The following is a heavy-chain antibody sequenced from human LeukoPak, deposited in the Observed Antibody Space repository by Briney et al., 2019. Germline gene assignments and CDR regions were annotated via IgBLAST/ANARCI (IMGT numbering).Heavy chain of an antibody. CDR1: GGTFSSYA. Sequence: SVKVSCKASGGTFSSYAISWVRQAPGQGLEWMGGIIPIFGTANYAQKFRGRVTVTADESTSTAYMELSSLRSEDSAVYYCARWTTTYLDYWGQGTLVTVSS. CDR3: ARWTTTYLDY. V-gene: IGHV1-69*13. J-gene: IGHJ4*02. D-gene: IGHD4-11*01. CDR2: IIPIFGTA.